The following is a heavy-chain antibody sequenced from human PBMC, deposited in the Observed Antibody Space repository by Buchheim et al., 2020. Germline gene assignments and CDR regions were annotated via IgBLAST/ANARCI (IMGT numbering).Heavy chain of an antibody. Sequence: EVQLVESGGGLVQPGGSLRLSCAASGFTVSSNYMSWVRQAPGKGLEWVSVIYSGGSTYYADSVKGRFTISRENSKNTLYLQMNSLRAEDTAVYYCARAGEMATRRWNDYWGQGTL. J-gene: IGHJ4*02. CDR1: GFTVSSNY. CDR2: IYSGGST. CDR3: ARAGEMATRRWNDY. V-gene: IGHV3-66*02. D-gene: IGHD5-24*01.